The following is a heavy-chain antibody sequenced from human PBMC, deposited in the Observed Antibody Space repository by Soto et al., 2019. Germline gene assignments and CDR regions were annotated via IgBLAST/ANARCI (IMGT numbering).Heavy chain of an antibody. J-gene: IGHJ6*02. CDR1: GFTFGDFG. Sequence: LRLSCTGSGFTFGDFGMSWFRQAPGKGLEWLSFIRSKGYGGTTESAASVRGRFITSRDDSKSIAYLQMNSLKTEDTAVYYCASLTSWSQEYYYGMDVWGQGTTVTVSS. V-gene: IGHV3-49*03. CDR3: ASLTSWSQEYYYGMDV. CDR2: IRSKGYGGTT. D-gene: IGHD2-2*01.